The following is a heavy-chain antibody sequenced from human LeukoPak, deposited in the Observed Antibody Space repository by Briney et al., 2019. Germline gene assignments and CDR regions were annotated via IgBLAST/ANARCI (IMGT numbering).Heavy chain of an antibody. J-gene: IGHJ6*03. V-gene: IGHV3-23*01. CDR3: AKQITIFGVAGYMDV. Sequence: VGSLRLSCAASGFTSRADAMSWVPQAPRKGLECVSAICGGGGVTYSADTAKGGFTISRDNFKSTRSMQMNSLRAEDTAVYYCAKQITIFGVAGYMDVWGKGTTVTVSS. D-gene: IGHD3-3*01. CDR1: GFTSRADA. CDR2: ICGGGGVT.